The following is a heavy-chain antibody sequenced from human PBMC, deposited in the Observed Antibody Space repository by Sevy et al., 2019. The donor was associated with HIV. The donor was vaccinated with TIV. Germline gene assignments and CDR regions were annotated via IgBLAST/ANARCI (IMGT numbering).Heavy chain of an antibody. Sequence: GSLRLSCAASGFTFNTYWMTWVRQAPGKGLEWVANIKKDGSEKYYVDSVKGRFTLSRDNAKNSLYLQMNSLRAEDTGVYYCARVAVGTWLPHYYFDYWGQGALVTVSS. D-gene: IGHD6-19*01. CDR1: GFTFNTYW. V-gene: IGHV3-7*01. CDR2: IKKDGSEK. CDR3: ARVAVGTWLPHYYFDY. J-gene: IGHJ4*02.